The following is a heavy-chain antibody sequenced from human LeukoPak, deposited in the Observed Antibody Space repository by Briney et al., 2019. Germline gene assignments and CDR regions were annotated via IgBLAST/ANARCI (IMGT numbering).Heavy chain of an antibody. Sequence: PGGSLRLSCAASGFTFSSYSMNWVRQTPGKGLEWVSYISHSSGTIYYADSVKGRFTISRDNVENLLYLQMNSLRAEDTAVYYCAREGERHFDWRHPVQYWGQGTLVTVSS. D-gene: IGHD3-9*01. CDR2: ISHSSGTI. CDR3: AREGERHFDWRHPVQY. CDR1: GFTFSSYS. V-gene: IGHV3-48*04. J-gene: IGHJ1*01.